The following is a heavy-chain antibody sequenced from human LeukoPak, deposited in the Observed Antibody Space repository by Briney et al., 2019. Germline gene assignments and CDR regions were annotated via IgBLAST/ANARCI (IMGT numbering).Heavy chain of an antibody. D-gene: IGHD4-17*01. CDR3: ARDYYGDYYFDY. CDR1: GFTFSSYT. CDR2: ISSSTSTI. Sequence: GGSLRLSCAASGFTFSSYTMNWVRQAPGKTLEWVSSISSSTSTIHYADSVKGRFTIFRDNAKNSLYLQMNSLRAEDTAVYFCARDYYGDYYFDYWGQGTLVTVSS. J-gene: IGHJ4*02. V-gene: IGHV3-48*01.